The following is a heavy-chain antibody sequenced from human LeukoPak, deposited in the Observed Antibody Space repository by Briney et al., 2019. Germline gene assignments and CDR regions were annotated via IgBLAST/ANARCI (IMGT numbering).Heavy chain of an antibody. CDR1: GGTFISYA. CDR2: IIPIFGTA. V-gene: IGHV1-69*13. D-gene: IGHD3-9*01. Sequence: SVKVSCKASGGTFISYAISWVRQAPGQGLEWMGGIIPIFGTANYAQKFQGRVTITADESTSTAYMELSSLRSEDTAVYYCARDKGGMTGYYFPLYYYGMDVWGQGTTVTVSS. J-gene: IGHJ6*02. CDR3: ARDKGGMTGYYFPLYYYGMDV.